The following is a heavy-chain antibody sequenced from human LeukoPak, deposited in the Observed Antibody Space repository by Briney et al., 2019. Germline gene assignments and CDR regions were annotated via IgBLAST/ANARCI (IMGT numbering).Heavy chain of an antibody. CDR3: ARDGIVVHYYYMDV. V-gene: IGHV3-7*01. CDR1: GFTFSSYW. D-gene: IGHD2-2*01. Sequence: GGSLRLSCAASGFTFSSYWMSWVRQAPGKGLEWVANIKQDGSEKYYVDSVKGRFTISRDNAKNSLYLQMNSLRAEDTAVYYCARDGIVVHYYYMDVWGKGTTVTVSS. J-gene: IGHJ6*03. CDR2: IKQDGSEK.